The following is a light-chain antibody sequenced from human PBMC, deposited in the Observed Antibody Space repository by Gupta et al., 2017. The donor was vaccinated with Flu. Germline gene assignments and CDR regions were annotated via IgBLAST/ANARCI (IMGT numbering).Light chain of an antibody. CDR3: NTRDSTDNNQVV. Sequence: QTVRSTCQADSLRNYHASWYQQKTGQVPLLVIKDTNIRPSGKPERFSGSSSGNTAALTITRAEAEDEADYYCNTRDSTDNNQVVFGGGTKLTVL. CDR2: DTN. V-gene: IGLV3-19*01. J-gene: IGLJ2*01. CDR1: SLRNYH.